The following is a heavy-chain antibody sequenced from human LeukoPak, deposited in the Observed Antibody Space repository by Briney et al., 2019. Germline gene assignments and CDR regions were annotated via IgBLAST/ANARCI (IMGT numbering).Heavy chain of an antibody. CDR3: AGHGEGYGAFDI. J-gene: IGHJ3*02. CDR2: ISYSGST. Sequence: SETLSLTCTVSGGSISSRGYYWVWIRQPPGKGLEYIGTISYSGSTYYNPSLRSRVTISVDTSENQFSLKLSSVTAADTAVYFCAGHGEGYGAFDIWGQGTMVTVSS. D-gene: IGHD3-10*01. CDR1: GGSISSRGYY. V-gene: IGHV4-39*01.